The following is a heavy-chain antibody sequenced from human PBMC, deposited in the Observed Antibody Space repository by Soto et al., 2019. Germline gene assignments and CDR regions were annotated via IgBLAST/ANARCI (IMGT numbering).Heavy chain of an antibody. CDR3: AVASRGNYYYGMDV. V-gene: IGHV1-18*01. J-gene: IGHJ6*02. Sequence: RQAPGQGLEWMGWISAYNGNTNYAQKLQGRVTMTTDTSTSTAYMELRSLRSDDTAVYYCAVASRGNYYYGMDVWGQGTTVTVSS. CDR2: ISAYNGNT.